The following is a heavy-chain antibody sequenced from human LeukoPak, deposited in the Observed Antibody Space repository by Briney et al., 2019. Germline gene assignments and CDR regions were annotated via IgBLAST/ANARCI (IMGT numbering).Heavy chain of an antibody. CDR2: IYYSGTT. D-gene: IGHD3/OR15-3a*01. V-gene: IGHV4-39*01. CDR1: GGSIYSRSNY. J-gene: IGHJ4*02. CDR3: ARQTGSGLFILP. Sequence: SETLSLTCTVSGGSIYSRSNYWAWIRQPPGKGLEWIGAIYYSGTTFYNPSLKSRVTISVDTSKNQFPLKLTSVTAADTAVYYCARQTGSGLFILPGGQGTLVTVPS.